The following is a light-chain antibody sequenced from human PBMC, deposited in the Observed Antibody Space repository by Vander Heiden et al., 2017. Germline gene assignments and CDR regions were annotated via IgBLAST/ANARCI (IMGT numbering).Light chain of an antibody. J-gene: IGLJ3*02. V-gene: IGLV2-14*01. CDR2: EVK. CDR3: SSYTSSAALM. Sequence: QSALTQPASVSGSPGQSITISCTGTRRDVGGYNYVSWYQQYPGKATKLIIVEVKKRPSGVSSRFSGSKSGNTASLTISGLQAADEADYYCSSYTSSAALMFGGGTKVTVL. CDR1: RRDVGGYNY.